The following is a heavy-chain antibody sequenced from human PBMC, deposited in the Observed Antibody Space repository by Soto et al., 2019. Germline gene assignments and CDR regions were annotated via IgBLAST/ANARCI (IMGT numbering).Heavy chain of an antibody. V-gene: IGHV4-59*01. CDR1: GVSIDSFF. Sequence: QVQLQESGPGLLRPSETLSLTCTVSGVSIDSFFWSWIRQMPGKGLEWTGYVSQGGTTAYMSEGETTSYNPSLESRATISLGLPKNQFSLKLTAVTAADTAVYYCARDRGGITVSSKPLGEWFDPWGQGTLVTVSS. D-gene: IGHD6-19*01. CDR2: VSQGGTTAYMSEGETT. CDR3: ARDRGGITVSSKPLGEWFDP. J-gene: IGHJ5*02.